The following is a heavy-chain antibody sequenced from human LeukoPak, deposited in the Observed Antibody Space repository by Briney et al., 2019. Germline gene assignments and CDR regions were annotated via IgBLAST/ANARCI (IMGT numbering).Heavy chain of an antibody. CDR2: ISSSGSTI. V-gene: IGHV3-11*04. Sequence: GGSLRLSCAASGFTFSDYYMSWIRQAPGKGLEWVSYISSSGSTIYYADSVKGRFTISRDNAKNSLYLQMNSLRAEDTAVYYCARVPNGYYYYYMDVWGKGTTVTTSS. CDR3: ARVPNGYYYYYMDV. CDR1: GFTFSDYY. J-gene: IGHJ6*03. D-gene: IGHD2-8*01.